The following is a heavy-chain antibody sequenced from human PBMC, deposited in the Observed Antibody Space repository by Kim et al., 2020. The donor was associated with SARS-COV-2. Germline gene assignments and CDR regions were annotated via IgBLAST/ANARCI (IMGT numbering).Heavy chain of an antibody. CDR3: AKDFNYYYYGMDV. Sequence: GGSLRLSCAASGFTFSSYWMSWVRQAPGKGLEWVANIKQDGSEKYYVDSVKGRFTISRDNAKNSLYLQMNSLRAEGTAVYYCAKDFNYYYYGMDVWGQGTPVTVSS. CDR2: IKQDGSEK. J-gene: IGHJ6*02. CDR1: GFTFSSYW. V-gene: IGHV3-7*03.